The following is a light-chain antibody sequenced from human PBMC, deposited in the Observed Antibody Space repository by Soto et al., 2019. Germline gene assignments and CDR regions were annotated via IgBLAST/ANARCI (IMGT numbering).Light chain of an antibody. CDR1: RSVSNNY. CDR2: GAS. J-gene: IGKJ1*01. V-gene: IGKV3-20*01. CDR3: QEYGSSPPT. Sequence: EIVLTQSPGTLSLSPGERATLSCRASRSVSNNYVAWYQRKPGQAPRLLIYGASSRATDIPRRFSGSGSGTDFTLTIARLAPEDVAVYYWQEYGSSPPTFGQGTMVASK.